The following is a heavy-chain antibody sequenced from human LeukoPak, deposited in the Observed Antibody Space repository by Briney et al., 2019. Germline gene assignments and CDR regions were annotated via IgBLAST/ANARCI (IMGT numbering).Heavy chain of an antibody. CDR1: GGSISSTNW. CDR2: IYHGGST. J-gene: IGHJ4*02. V-gene: IGHV4-4*02. CDR3: ARGDYGFY. D-gene: IGHD4-17*01. Sequence: SGTLSLTCAVSGGSISSTNWWTWVRQPPGKGLEWIGEIYHGGSTNYNPSLRSRVTISLDKSKNQFSVKLNSVTAADTAVYYCARGDYGFYWGQGTLVTVSS.